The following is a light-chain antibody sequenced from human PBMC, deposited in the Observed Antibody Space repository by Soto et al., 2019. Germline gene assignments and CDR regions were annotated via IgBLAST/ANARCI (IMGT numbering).Light chain of an antibody. CDR3: QQYDNWPPCT. CDR1: QSVSRF. Sequence: EIVMTQSPATLSVSPGERVTLSCRASQSVSRFLAWYQQRPGQDPRLLIYDTSTRATGVPARFSGSGSGTEFSLTISSLQSEDFAVYYCQQYDNWPPCTFGQGTKLEVK. V-gene: IGKV3-15*01. J-gene: IGKJ2*02. CDR2: DTS.